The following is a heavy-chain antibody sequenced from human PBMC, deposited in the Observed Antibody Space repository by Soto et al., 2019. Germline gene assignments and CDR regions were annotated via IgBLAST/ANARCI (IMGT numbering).Heavy chain of an antibody. J-gene: IGHJ3*02. CDR1: GFTFSSYA. Sequence: GESLKISCAASGFTFSSYAMSWVRQAPGKGLEWVSAISGSGGSTYYADSVKGRFTISRDNSKNTLYLQMNSLRAEDTAVYYCAKTTRAGYSGYEILYAFDIWGQGTMVTVSS. V-gene: IGHV3-23*01. CDR2: ISGSGGST. CDR3: AKTTRAGYSGYEILYAFDI. D-gene: IGHD5-12*01.